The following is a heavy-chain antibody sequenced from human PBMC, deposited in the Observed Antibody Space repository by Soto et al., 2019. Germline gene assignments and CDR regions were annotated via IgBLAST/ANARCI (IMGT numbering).Heavy chain of an antibody. D-gene: IGHD1-1*01. CDR3: ASWAGGNWLGPFDY. CDR1: GFSFSSHS. CDR2: ISSSSDTI. V-gene: IGHV3-48*01. Sequence: VQLVESGGGLVQPGGSLRLSCTVSGFSFSSHSMNWVRQAPGKGLEWLAYISSSSDTIYYADSVRGRFTISRDNAKNSLYLQMNSLRAEDTAVYYCASWAGGNWLGPFDYWGQGTLVPVSS. J-gene: IGHJ4*02.